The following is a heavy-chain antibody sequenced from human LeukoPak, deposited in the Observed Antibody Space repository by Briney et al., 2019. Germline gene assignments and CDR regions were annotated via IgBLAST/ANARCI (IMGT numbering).Heavy chain of an antibody. CDR2: ISSSNGIT. D-gene: IGHD1-26*01. V-gene: IGHV3-23*01. CDR1: GFTFSSYD. CDR3: AKGGYFSFDY. J-gene: IGHJ4*02. Sequence: GGSLRLSCVPSGFTFSSYDMSWVRQAPGKGLEWVSGISSSNGITYYADSVKGRFTISRDNSKNTLYLQMNSLRAEDTAVYYCAKGGYFSFDYWGQGALVAVSA.